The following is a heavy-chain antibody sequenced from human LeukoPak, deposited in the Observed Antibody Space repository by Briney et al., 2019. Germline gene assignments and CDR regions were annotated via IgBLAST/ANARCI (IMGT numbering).Heavy chain of an antibody. CDR1: GFTFSDYY. J-gene: IGHJ4*02. D-gene: IGHD6-19*01. CDR2: ITPAGTT. V-gene: IGHV3-69-1*01. CDR3: ARRGPSVAGPYDY. Sequence: GGSLRLSCAASGFTFSDYYMTWIRQAPGKGLEWVSYITPAGTTYYADSAKGRFTISRDNAKNSLYLQMNSLRAEDTAVYYCARRGPSVAGPYDYWGQGTLVTVSS.